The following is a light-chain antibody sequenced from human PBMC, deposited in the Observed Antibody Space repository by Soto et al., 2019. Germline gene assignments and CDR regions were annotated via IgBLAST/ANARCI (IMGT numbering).Light chain of an antibody. CDR3: HQHFDWPLT. V-gene: IGKV3-11*01. J-gene: IGKJ4*01. Sequence: DILFTQSPSTLSLSPGESATLSCRASRTIRSSLAWYQQKPGQPPRLLIYEASNRATGIPARFSGRGFGADFTLTISSLDPEDFALYYCHQHFDWPLTFGGGTKVDIK. CDR2: EAS. CDR1: RTIRSS.